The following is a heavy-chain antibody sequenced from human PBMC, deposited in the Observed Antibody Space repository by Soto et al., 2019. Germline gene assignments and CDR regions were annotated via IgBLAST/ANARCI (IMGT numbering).Heavy chain of an antibody. J-gene: IGHJ3*02. CDR2: MSHSGGT. CDR1: GGFVSSGSYY. V-gene: IGHV4-34*01. CDR3: ARVERGTATTVVDAFDI. D-gene: IGHD1-1*01. Sequence: QVQLQQGGAGLLKPSETLSLTCAVYGGFVSSGSYYGSGIRQPPGKGREWIGEMSHSGGTHFNPSLKSRVTISVDTSKNQFSLKMSSVTAADTALYYCARVERGTATTVVDAFDIWGPGTMVTVSS.